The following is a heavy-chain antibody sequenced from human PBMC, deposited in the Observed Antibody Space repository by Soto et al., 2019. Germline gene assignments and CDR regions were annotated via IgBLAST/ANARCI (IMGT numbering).Heavy chain of an antibody. J-gene: IGHJ6*02. CDR3: ARPPSSDKFSGGGMDV. CDR1: GYSFTSYW. CDR2: IDPSDSYT. D-gene: IGHD2-15*01. V-gene: IGHV5-10-1*01. Sequence: GESLKISCKGSGYSFTSYWISWVRQMPGKGLEWMGRIDPSDSYTNYSPSFQGHVTISADKSISTAYLQWSSLKASDTAMYYCARPPSSDKFSGGGMDVWGQGTTVTVSS.